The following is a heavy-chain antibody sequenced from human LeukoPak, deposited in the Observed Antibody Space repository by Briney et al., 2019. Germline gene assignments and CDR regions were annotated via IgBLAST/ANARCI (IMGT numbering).Heavy chain of an antibody. CDR2: ISAYNGNT. J-gene: IGHJ4*02. V-gene: IGHV1-18*01. D-gene: IGHD3-9*01. CDR1: GYTFTSYG. CDR3: ARALTPMPRFDY. Sequence: ASVKVSCKASGYTFTSYGISWVRQAPGQGLEWMGWISAYNGNTNYAQKLQGRVTMATDTSTSTAYMELRSLRSDDTAVYYCARALTPMPRFDYWGQGTLVTVSS.